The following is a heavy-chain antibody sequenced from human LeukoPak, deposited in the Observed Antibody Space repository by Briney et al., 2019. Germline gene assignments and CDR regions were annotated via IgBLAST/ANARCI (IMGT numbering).Heavy chain of an antibody. CDR1: GFSVTNYY. Sequence: PGGSLRLSCAASGFSVTNYYMSWVRRARGKGLEWVSVIYSGGDTFHADSVKGRFILSRDISKNSLYLQMNSLRVDDTAVYYCTRDPDGWGQGTLVTVSS. J-gene: IGHJ4*02. CDR2: IYSGGDT. V-gene: IGHV3-66*01. CDR3: TRDPDG.